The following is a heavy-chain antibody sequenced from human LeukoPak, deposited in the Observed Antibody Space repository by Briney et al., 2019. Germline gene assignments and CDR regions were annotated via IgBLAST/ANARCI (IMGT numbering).Heavy chain of an antibody. CDR2: IIPILYIT. Sequence: GASVNVSCKASGGTFSSYTISWVREAPGQGLEWMVRIIPILYITDYSQNFQGRVTLTADKSTSTAYMELSTLRSEDTAVYYCAKDGVVVVATSVYYYYYGMDVWGQGTTVTVSS. CDR1: GGTFSSYT. CDR3: AKDGVVVVATSVYYYYYGMDV. V-gene: IGHV1-69*02. J-gene: IGHJ6*02. D-gene: IGHD2-2*01.